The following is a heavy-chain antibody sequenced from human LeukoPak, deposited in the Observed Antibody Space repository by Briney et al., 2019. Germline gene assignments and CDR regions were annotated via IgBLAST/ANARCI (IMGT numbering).Heavy chain of an antibody. D-gene: IGHD2-21*01. CDR3: ARRGRAPGKCGGYEYWSFDY. V-gene: IGHV4-59*08. CDR1: GGSISSYY. Sequence: PSETLSLTCSVSGGSISSYYWSWVRQPPGKGLEWIGYISDSGSTNYNPSLKSRVTISVDTSKNRFSLRLSSVTAADTAVYYCARRGRAPGKCGGYEYWSFDYWGQGTLVTVSS. CDR2: ISDSGST. J-gene: IGHJ4*02.